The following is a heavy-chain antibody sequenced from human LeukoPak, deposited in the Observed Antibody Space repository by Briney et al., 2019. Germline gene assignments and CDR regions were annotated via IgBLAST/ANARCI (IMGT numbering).Heavy chain of an antibody. D-gene: IGHD2-21*02. V-gene: IGHV4-34*01. J-gene: IGHJ5*02. CDR1: GGSFSGYY. CDR3: ARRSDCGGDCYSNWFYP. CDR2: INHSGST. Sequence: PSETLSLTCAVYGGSFSGYYWSWIRQPPGKGLEGIGEINHSGSTNYKPSLTSGGTISVDTSNIQFSLKLSSVTAADTAVYYCARRSDCGGDCYSNWFYPWGQGTLVTVSS.